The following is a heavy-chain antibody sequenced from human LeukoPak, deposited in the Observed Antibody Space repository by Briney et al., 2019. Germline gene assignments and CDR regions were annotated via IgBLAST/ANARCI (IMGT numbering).Heavy chain of an antibody. V-gene: IGHV3-21*01. CDR1: GLTFSSYS. Sequence: GGSLRLSCAASGLTFSSYSMSWVRQAPGKGLEWVSSISSSSSCIYYADSVKGRFTISRDNAKNSLYLQMNSLRAEDTAVYYCARFSVGYCSSTSCYALDYWGQGTLVTVSS. CDR2: ISSSSSCI. D-gene: IGHD2-2*01. J-gene: IGHJ4*02. CDR3: ARFSVGYCSSTSCYALDY.